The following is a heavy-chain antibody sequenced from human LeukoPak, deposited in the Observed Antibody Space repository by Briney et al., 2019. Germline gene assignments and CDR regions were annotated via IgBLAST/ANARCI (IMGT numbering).Heavy chain of an antibody. CDR2: TYFTSEWYT. CDR3: ARDQSWTTGFDI. V-gene: IGHV6-1*01. J-gene: IGHJ3*02. CDR1: GDSVSSNRVT. D-gene: IGHD2-8*02. Sequence: SQTLTLTCAIFGDSVSSNRVTWNWIRQSPSGGLEWLGRTYFTSEWYTAYAVSVKSRIIITPDTSKNHFSLQLNSMTPEDTAVYFCARDQSWTTGFDIWGQGTMVTVSS.